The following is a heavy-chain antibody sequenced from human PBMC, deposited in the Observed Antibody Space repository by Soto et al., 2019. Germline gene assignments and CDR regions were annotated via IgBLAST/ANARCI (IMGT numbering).Heavy chain of an antibody. J-gene: IGHJ4*02. CDR3: ATSYGSGYRAFDY. D-gene: IGHD3-10*01. V-gene: IGHV1-69*04. Sequence: QVQLVQSGAEVKRPGSSVKVSCKASGDTFNFYSINWVRQAPGLGLEWMGRVNPIVSMSNYAQRFQGRVTMXAXKSTSPAYMQLSGLRSEDTAIYYCATSYGSGYRAFDYWRQGALVTVSS. CDR2: VNPIVSMS. CDR1: GDTFNFYS.